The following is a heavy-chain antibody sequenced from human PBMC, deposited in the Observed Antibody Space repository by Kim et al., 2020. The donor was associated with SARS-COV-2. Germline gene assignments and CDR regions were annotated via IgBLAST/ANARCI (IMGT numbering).Heavy chain of an antibody. D-gene: IGHD2-15*01. CDR1: GGTFSNYA. CDR2: IIPIFGTA. Sequence: SVKVSCKASGGTFSNYAISWVRQAPGQGLEWMGGIIPIFGTANYAQRFQGRVTIIADESTSTAYMELRSLRSEDTAVYYCATPPPDCSGGSCYSNFDYWGQGTLVTVSS. CDR3: ATPPPDCSGGSCYSNFDY. V-gene: IGHV1-69*13. J-gene: IGHJ4*02.